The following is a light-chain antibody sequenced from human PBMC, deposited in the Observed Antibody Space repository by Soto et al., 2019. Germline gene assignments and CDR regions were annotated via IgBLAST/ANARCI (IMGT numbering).Light chain of an antibody. Sequence: PGARVTISCRASQSVSSSYLTCYQQKPGQAPRLLIYGASTTATSIPARFSGSGSGTDFTLTISSLQPEDFAVYYCQQDYSLPITFGQGTRLEIK. CDR2: GAS. J-gene: IGKJ5*01. CDR1: QSVSSSY. CDR3: QQDYSLPIT. V-gene: IGKV3D-7*01.